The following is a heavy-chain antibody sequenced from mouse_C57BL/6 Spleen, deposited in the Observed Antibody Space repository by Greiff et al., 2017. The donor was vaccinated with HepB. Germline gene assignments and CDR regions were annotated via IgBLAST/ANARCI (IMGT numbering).Heavy chain of an antibody. J-gene: IGHJ4*01. V-gene: IGHV10-1*01. CDR3: VRQITTVVEPYAMDY. D-gene: IGHD1-1*01. CDR2: IRSKSNNYAT. CDR1: GFSFNTYA. Sequence: EVHLVESGGGLVQPKGSLKLSCAASGFSFNTYAMNWVRQAPGKGLEWVARIRSKSNNYATYYADSVKDRFTISRDDSESMLYLQMNNLKTEDTAMYYCVRQITTVVEPYAMDYWGQGTSVTVSS.